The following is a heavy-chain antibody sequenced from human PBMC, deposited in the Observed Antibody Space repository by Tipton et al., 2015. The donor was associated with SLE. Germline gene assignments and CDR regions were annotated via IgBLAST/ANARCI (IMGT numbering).Heavy chain of an antibody. J-gene: IGHJ2*01. CDR2: IYSDDST. CDR1: GFTVSSNY. D-gene: IGHD2-15*01. V-gene: IGHV3-53*04. Sequence: SLRLSCAASGFTVSSNYMIWVRQAPGKVLEWVSVIYSDDSTYYADSVKCRFTISRHNSKHTLYLQMNSLRAEDTAVYYCARDVAALKGWYFDLWGRGTLVTVSS. CDR3: ARDVAALKGWYFDL.